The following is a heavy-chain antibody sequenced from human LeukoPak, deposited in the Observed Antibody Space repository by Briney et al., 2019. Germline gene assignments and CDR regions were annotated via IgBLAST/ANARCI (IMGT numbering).Heavy chain of an antibody. CDR2: ISSSGSTM. Sequence: GGSLRLSYAASGFTFSSYEMNWVRQAPGKGLEWISYISSSGSTMYYADSVKGRFTISRDNAKNSLYLQMNSLRAEDTAIYYCASSSWYALDYWGQGTLVTVSS. V-gene: IGHV3-48*03. D-gene: IGHD6-13*01. CDR1: GFTFSSYE. CDR3: ASSSWYALDY. J-gene: IGHJ4*02.